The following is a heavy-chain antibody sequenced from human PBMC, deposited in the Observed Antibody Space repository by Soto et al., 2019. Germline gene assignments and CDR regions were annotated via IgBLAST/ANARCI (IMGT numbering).Heavy chain of an antibody. Sequence: ASVKVSCKASGGTFSSYAISWVRQAPGQGLEWMGGIIPIFGTANYAQKFQGRVTITADESTSTAYMELSRLRSEDTAVYYCARDGRINYGMDVWGQGTTVTVSS. V-gene: IGHV1-69*13. CDR3: ARDGRINYGMDV. D-gene: IGHD3-16*01. CDR1: GGTFSSYA. CDR2: IIPIFGTA. J-gene: IGHJ6*02.